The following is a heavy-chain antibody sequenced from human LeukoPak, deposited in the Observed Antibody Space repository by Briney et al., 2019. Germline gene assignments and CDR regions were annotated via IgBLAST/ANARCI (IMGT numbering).Heavy chain of an antibody. V-gene: IGHV3-66*01. CDR3: ARDWQHMATVIYYFDY. Sequence: GGSLRLSCAASGFTVSSNYMSWVRQAPGKGLEWVSVIYSGGSTYYADSVKGRFTISRDNSKNTLFLQMDSLRAEDTAVYYCARDWQHMATVIYYFDYWGQGTLVTVSS. J-gene: IGHJ4*02. D-gene: IGHD4-17*01. CDR2: IYSGGST. CDR1: GFTVSSNY.